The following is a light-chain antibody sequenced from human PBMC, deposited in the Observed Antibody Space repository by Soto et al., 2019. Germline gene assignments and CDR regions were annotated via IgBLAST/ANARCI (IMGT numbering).Light chain of an antibody. Sequence: QSVLTQPPSVSGAPGQRVTISCTGSSSNIGAGYDVHWYQQFPGTAPRPLIYANNNRPSGAPDRFSGSKSGTSASLAITGLQADDEAEYYCQSYDFGLSAHNYVFGTGTKVTVL. V-gene: IGLV1-40*01. J-gene: IGLJ1*01. CDR3: QSYDFGLSAHNYV. CDR1: SSNIGAGYD. CDR2: ANN.